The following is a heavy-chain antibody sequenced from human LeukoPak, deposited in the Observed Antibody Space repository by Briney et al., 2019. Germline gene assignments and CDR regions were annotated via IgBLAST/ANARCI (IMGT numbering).Heavy chain of an antibody. J-gene: IGHJ4*02. V-gene: IGHV5-51*01. Sequence: GESLQISCKGSGYSFTSYWIGWVRRMPGKGVEWMGIISPGDSDTRYSPSFQGQVTISADKSISTAYLQWSSLRASDTAMYYCARQNRIAVSGTFDYWGQGTLITVSS. CDR3: ARQNRIAVSGTFDY. CDR2: ISPGDSDT. CDR1: GYSFTSYW. D-gene: IGHD6-19*01.